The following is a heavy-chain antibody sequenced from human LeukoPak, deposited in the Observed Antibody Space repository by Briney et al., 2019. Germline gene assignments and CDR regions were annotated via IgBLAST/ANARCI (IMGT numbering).Heavy chain of an antibody. CDR3: AKDFSQEGSHSVDY. V-gene: IGHV3-20*04. J-gene: IGHJ4*02. CDR2: INWNGGGT. D-gene: IGHD1-26*01. CDR1: GFTFDDSV. Sequence: PGGSLRLSCAASGFTFDDSVMSWVRQVPGKGLEWVSGINWNGGGTGYVDSVKGRFTISRDNSKNTLFLQMNSLRAEDTAVYYCAKDFSQEGSHSVDYWGQGTLVTVSS.